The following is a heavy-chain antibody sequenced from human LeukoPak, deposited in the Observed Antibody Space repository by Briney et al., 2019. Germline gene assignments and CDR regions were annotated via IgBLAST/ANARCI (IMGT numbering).Heavy chain of an antibody. CDR1: GFTFSNYG. D-gene: IGHD2-15*01. J-gene: IGHJ4*02. CDR3: ACSVFDY. Sequence: PGGSLRLSCAASGFTFSNYGMHWVRQAPGKGLEWVAVISYDGSNKHYADSVKGRFTISRDNSKNTLYLQMNSLRAEDTAVYYCACSVFDYWGQGTLVTVSS. V-gene: IGHV3-30*03. CDR2: ISYDGSNK.